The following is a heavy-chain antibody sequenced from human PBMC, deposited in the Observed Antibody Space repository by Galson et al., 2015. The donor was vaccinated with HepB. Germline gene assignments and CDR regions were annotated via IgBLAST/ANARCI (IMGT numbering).Heavy chain of an antibody. V-gene: IGHV3-11*06. CDR2: ISSSTTYT. CDR1: GFTFSDYY. D-gene: IGHD4-17*01. Sequence: SLRLSCAASGFTFSDYYMSWIRQAPGKGLEWLSYISSSTTYTNYADSVKGRFTISRDNAKNSLFLQINSLRAEDTAVYYCARVADADYDDHSRFDYWGQGTLVTVSS. CDR3: ARVADADYDDHSRFDY. J-gene: IGHJ4*02.